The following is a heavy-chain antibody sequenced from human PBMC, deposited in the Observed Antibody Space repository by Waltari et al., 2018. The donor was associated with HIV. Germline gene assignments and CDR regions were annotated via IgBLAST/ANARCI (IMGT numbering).Heavy chain of an antibody. CDR3: ARDYVEAVHYGMDV. CDR1: GSTCSSYG. J-gene: IGHJ6*02. V-gene: IGHV3-33*01. Sequence: QEQLVASGGGVVQPARSLRRPCAASGSTCSSYGRTWLGQVPGTGLEWVAVILYDGNNKYYAVSVKGRFTISRDNSKNTLYLQMNSLRAEDTAVYHCARDYVEAVHYGMDVWGQGTMVTVSS. D-gene: IGHD2-21*01. CDR2: ILYDGNNK.